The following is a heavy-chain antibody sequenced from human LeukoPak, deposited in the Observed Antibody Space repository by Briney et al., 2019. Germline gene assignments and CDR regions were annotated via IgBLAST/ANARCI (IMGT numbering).Heavy chain of an antibody. CDR3: ASIAAAGTGDFDY. V-gene: IGHV3-30*04. J-gene: IGHJ4*02. Sequence: PGGSLRLSCAASGFTFSSYAMHWVRQAPGKGLEWVAVISYDGSNKYYADSVKGRFTISRDNSKNTLYLQMNSLRAEDTAMYYCASIAAAGTGDFDYWGQGTLVTVSS. CDR2: ISYDGSNK. CDR1: GFTFSSYA. D-gene: IGHD6-13*01.